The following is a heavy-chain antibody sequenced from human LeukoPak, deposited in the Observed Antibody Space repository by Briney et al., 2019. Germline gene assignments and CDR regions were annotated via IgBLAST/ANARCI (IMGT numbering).Heavy chain of an antibody. Sequence: GESLKISCKGSGYSFTSYWIGWVRQMPWKGLEWMGIIYPGDSDTRYSPSFQGQVAISADKSISTAYLQWSSLKASDTAMYYCARGYYYDSSGYYNWFDPWGQGTLVTVSS. J-gene: IGHJ5*02. D-gene: IGHD3-22*01. V-gene: IGHV5-51*01. CDR1: GYSFTSYW. CDR3: ARGYYYDSSGYYNWFDP. CDR2: IYPGDSDT.